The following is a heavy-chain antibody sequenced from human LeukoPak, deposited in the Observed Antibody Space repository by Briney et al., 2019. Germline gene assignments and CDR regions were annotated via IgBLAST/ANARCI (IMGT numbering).Heavy chain of an antibody. CDR1: GGSISSYY. CDR2: INHSGST. J-gene: IGHJ5*02. D-gene: IGHD4-17*01. CDR3: ARRRVTTYTALDP. V-gene: IGHV4-34*01. Sequence: SETLSLTCTVSGGSISSYYWSWIRQPAGKGLEWIGEINHSGSTNYNPSLKSRVTISVDTSKNQFSLKLSSVTAADTAVYYCARRRVTTYTALDPWGQGTLVTVSS.